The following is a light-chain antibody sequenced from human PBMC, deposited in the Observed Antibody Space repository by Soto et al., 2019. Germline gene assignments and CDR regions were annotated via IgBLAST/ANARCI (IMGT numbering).Light chain of an antibody. CDR3: QQYNNLPPDN. CDR2: GAC. V-gene: IGKV3-15*01. CDR1: QSVNNN. J-gene: IGKJ2*01. Sequence: EIILTQSPAYLSVSPGERATLSCRASQSVNNNLSGYQHKPGQPPRLRIYGACTSATGIPGRFRGSGSGTEITLTITRLKTEDLAVYFCQQYNNLPPDNFGQGTKLEIK.